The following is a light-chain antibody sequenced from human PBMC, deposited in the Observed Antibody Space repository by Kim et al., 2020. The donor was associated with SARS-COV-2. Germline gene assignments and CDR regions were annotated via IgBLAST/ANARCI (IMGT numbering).Light chain of an antibody. J-gene: IGLJ1*01. CDR2: SND. CDR1: SSNIVSNT. CDR3: ATWDDRLNGYV. V-gene: IGLV1-44*01. Sequence: SELTQPPSASGTPGQRVTISCSGSSSNIVSNTVDWYQVLPGTAPKLLIYSNDQRPSGVPDRLSGSKSGTSASLAFSGLQSEDEGEYYCATWDDRLNGYVFGTGTKVTVL.